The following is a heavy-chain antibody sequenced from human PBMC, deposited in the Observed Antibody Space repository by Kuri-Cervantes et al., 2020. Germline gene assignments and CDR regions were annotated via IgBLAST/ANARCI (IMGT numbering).Heavy chain of an antibody. CDR2: IYYSGST. J-gene: IGHJ5*02. Sequence: SETLSLTCTVSGGSISSGGYYWSWIRQHPGKGLEWIGYIYYSGSTYYNPSLKSRVTISVDTSKNQFSLKLSSVTAADTAVYYCARRYYDFWSGYPRVGWFDPWGQGTLVTVSS. D-gene: IGHD3-3*01. V-gene: IGHV4-31*03. CDR3: ARRYYDFWSGYPRVGWFDP. CDR1: GGSISSGGYY.